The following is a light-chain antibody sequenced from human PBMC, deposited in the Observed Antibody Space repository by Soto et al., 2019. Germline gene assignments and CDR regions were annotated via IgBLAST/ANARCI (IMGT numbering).Light chain of an antibody. CDR1: ALSKLY. Sequence: SYELTQPPSVSVSPGQTARITCSGDALSKLYSYWYQQKPGQAPVLVIYKDIERPSGIPERFSGSTSGTTVTLTISGVQAEDEADYYCQSTDNTATHVVFGGGTKLTVL. CDR3: QSTDNTATHVV. V-gene: IGLV3-25*03. J-gene: IGLJ2*01. CDR2: KDI.